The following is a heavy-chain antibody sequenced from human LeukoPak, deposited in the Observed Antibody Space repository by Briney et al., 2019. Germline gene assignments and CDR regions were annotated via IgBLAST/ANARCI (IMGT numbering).Heavy chain of an antibody. D-gene: IGHD6-19*01. Sequence: GGSLILSCAASGFTFRSYAMSWVRQAPGKGLEWVSAVSGSGGGTYYADSVKGRFTISRDNSKNTLYLQMNSLRAEDTAVYYCAKDPDSSGWYYFDYWGQGTLVTVSS. CDR2: VSGSGGGT. CDR3: AKDPDSSGWYYFDY. V-gene: IGHV3-23*01. J-gene: IGHJ4*02. CDR1: GFTFRSYA.